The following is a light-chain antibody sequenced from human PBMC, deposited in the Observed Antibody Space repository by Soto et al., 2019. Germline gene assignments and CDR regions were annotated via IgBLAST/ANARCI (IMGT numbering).Light chain of an antibody. J-gene: IGKJ4*01. CDR3: QQYNDWPPRIT. V-gene: IGKV3-15*01. CDR2: GAS. Sequence: EIVMTQSPATLSLSPGERATLSCRASQSVSTSLAWYQQRPGQAPRLLIYGASSRATGIPARFSGSGSGTEFTLTIASLQSEDFVMYYCQQYNDWPPRITFGGGTKVEIK. CDR1: QSVSTS.